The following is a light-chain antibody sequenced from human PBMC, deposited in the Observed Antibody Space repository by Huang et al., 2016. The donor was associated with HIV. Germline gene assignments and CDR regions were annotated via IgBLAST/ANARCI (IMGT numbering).Light chain of an antibody. Sequence: DIVLTQSPGTLSLSPGSGATLSCRASQSVSTYYLAWYQQKPGQAPRLLIHGTSTRATGIPDRFSGSGSGTDFTLTISRREPEDSAVYYCHHYGGSSWTFGLGTKVEIK. CDR1: QSVSTYY. CDR3: HHYGGSSWT. CDR2: GTS. V-gene: IGKV3-20*01. J-gene: IGKJ1*01.